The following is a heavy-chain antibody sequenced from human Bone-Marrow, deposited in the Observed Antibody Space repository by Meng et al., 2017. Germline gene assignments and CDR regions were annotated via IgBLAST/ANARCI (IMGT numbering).Heavy chain of an antibody. D-gene: IGHD4-17*01. J-gene: IGHJ4*02. V-gene: IGHV1-18*01. CDR1: GYTFTSYG. CDR2: ISAYTGDT. CDR3: ARDDDYGDYFPVWY. Sequence: QVQLVQSGAEVKKPGASVKVPCKASGYTFTSYGIIWVRQAPGQGLEWMGWISAYTGDTKYAQNFQGRVTMTTDTSTDTAYMELRSLRSDDTAMYFCARDDDYGDYFPVWYWGQGTLVTVSS.